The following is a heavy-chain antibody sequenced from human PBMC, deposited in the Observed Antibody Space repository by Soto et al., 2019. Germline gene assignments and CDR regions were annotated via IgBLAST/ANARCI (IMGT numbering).Heavy chain of an antibody. CDR3: AKDGHYDSTSIYYFDY. CDR1: GFTFSSYA. Sequence: EVQLLESGGGLVQPGGSLRLSCAASGFTFSSYAMSWVRQAPGKGLEWVSAISGSGGSTYYADSVKGRFTISRDNSKNTLYLQMNSLRAEDTDVYYCAKDGHYDSTSIYYFDYWGQGTLVTVSS. CDR2: ISGSGGST. D-gene: IGHD3-22*01. J-gene: IGHJ4*02. V-gene: IGHV3-23*01.